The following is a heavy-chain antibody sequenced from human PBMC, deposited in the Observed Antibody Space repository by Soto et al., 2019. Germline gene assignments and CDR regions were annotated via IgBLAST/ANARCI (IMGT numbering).Heavy chain of an antibody. D-gene: IGHD3-3*01. CDR3: ARHNGCITIFGVAHIHHYGMEV. CDR1: GVTFSSYA. J-gene: IGHJ6*02. V-gene: IGHV3-30-3*01. Sequence: PGGSLRRSCTASGVTFSSYAMHWVRQAPGKGLEWVAVISYDGSNKYYADSVKGRFTISRDNSKNTLYLQMNSLRAEDTAVYYCARHNGCITIFGVAHIHHYGMEVWGQGTTVTVYS. CDR2: ISYDGSNK.